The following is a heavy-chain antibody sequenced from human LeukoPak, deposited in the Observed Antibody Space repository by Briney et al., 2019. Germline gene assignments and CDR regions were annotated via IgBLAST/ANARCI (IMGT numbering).Heavy chain of an antibody. V-gene: IGHV3-13*01. CDR1: GFTFSSYD. CDR2: IGIAGDT. J-gene: IGHJ6*02. CDR3: ARAPPYSSASWGYYGMDV. D-gene: IGHD6-6*01. Sequence: GGSLRLSCAASGFTFSSYDMHWVRQATGKGLEWVSSIGIAGDTYYPGSVKGRFTISRENAKNSLYLQMNSLRAGDTAVYYCARAPPYSSASWGYYGMDVWGQGTTVTVSS.